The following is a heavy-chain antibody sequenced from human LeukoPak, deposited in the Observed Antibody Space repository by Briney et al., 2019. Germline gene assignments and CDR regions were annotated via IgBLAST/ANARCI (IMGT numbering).Heavy chain of an antibody. CDR1: GDSVRSDSNY. CDR3: ARGPLDKGGFDF. V-gene: IGHV4-39*07. CDR2: FSYSGTA. D-gene: IGHD1-1*01. J-gene: IGHJ4*02. Sequence: SETLSLTCTVSGDSVRSDSNYWAWIRQPPGKGLEWIGSFSYSGTAYLNPSLKSRITVSVDTFTDQFSLKLNSMTAADTAVYFCARGPLDKGGFDFWGQGTLVAVST.